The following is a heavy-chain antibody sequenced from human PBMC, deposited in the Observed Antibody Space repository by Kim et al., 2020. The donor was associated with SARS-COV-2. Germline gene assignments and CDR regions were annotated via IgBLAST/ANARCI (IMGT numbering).Heavy chain of an antibody. CDR3: ARHLFLTGYYGSTPFDY. CDR1: GGSISSSSYY. CDR2: IYYSGST. V-gene: IGHV4-39*01. D-gene: IGHD3-9*01. J-gene: IGHJ4*02. Sequence: SETLSLTCTVSGGSISSSSYYWGWIRQPPGKGLEWIGSIYYSGSTYYNPSLKSRVTISVDTSKNQFSLKLSSVTAADTAVYYCARHLFLTGYYGSTPFDYWGQGTLVTVSS.